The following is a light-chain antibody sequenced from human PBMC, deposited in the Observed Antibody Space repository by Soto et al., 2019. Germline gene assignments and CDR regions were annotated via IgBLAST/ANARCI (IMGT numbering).Light chain of an antibody. CDR2: DVS. J-gene: IGLJ2*01. Sequence: SALTQPASVSGSPGQSITISCTGTSSDVGGYNYVYWYQQHPGKAPKLMVYDVSNRTSGVSNRFSGSKSGNTASLTISGLQAEDEADYYCSSYTSSSTLVVFGGGTKLTVL. CDR3: SSYTSSSTLVV. V-gene: IGLV2-14*01. CDR1: SSDVGGYNY.